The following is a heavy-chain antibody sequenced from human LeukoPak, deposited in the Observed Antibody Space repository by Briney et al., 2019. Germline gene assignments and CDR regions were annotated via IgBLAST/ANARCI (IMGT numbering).Heavy chain of an antibody. D-gene: IGHD3-16*02. CDR3: AREEHDYVWGSYRYYYYYGIDV. CDR1: GFTFSSYG. V-gene: IGHV3-30*03. Sequence: GGSLRLSCAASGFTFSSYGMHWVRQSPGRGLEWVSFLSFDGSNEFYADPLKGRFTISRDNSKDTLYLQMDSLRAEDTALYYCAREEHDYVWGSYRYYYYYGIDVWDQGTTVTVSS. CDR2: LSFDGSNE. J-gene: IGHJ6*02.